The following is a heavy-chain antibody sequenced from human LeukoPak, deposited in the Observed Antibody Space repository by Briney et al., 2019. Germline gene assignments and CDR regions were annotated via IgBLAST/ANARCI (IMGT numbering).Heavy chain of an antibody. CDR2: ISGSGGST. D-gene: IGHD2-21*02. CDR1: GFTFSSYE. J-gene: IGHJ4*02. CDR3: AKDEDEHIVVVTGFDY. Sequence: PGGSLRLSCTASGFTFSSYEMNWVRQAPGKGLEWVSAISGSGGSTYYADSVKGRFTISRDNSKNTLYLQMNSLRAEDTAVYYCAKDEDEHIVVVTGFDYWGQGALVTVSS. V-gene: IGHV3-23*01.